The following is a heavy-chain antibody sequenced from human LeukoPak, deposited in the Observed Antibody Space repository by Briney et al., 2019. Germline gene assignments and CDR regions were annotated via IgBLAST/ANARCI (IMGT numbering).Heavy chain of an antibody. V-gene: IGHV3-7*01. CDR1: GFNLNTKW. J-gene: IGHJ4*02. CDR3: ADPPSDY. CDR2: INQHGSET. Sequence: GGSLRLSCAASGFNLNTKWMTWVRQAPGKGLEWVANINQHGSETYYEDSVRGRFTISRDNAKNSLYLEMSSLRAEDTAVYYCADPPSDYWGQGTLVAVSS.